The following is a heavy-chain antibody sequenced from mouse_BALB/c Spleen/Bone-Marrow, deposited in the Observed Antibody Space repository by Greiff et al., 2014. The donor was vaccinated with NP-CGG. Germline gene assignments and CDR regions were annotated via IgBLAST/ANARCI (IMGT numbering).Heavy chain of an antibody. CDR2: TSDGGSYT. CDR3: ARGSSYFDY. V-gene: IGHV5-4*02. J-gene: IGHJ2*01. D-gene: IGHD1-1*01. CDR1: GFTFSDYY. Sequence: EVQRVESGGGLVKPGGSLKLSCAASGFTFSDYYMYWVRQTPEKRLEWVATTSDGGSYTYYPDSVKGRFTISRDNAKNNLYLQMSSLKSEDTAMYYCARGSSYFDYWGQGTTLTVSS.